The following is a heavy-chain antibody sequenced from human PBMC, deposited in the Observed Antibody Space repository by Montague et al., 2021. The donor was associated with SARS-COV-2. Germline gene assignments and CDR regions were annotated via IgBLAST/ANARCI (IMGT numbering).Heavy chain of an antibody. CDR2: ISYDGSNK. Sequence: SLRLSCAASGFTFSSYAMHWVRQAPGKGLEWVAVISYDGSNKYYADSAKGRFTISRDNSKNTLYLQMNSLRAEDTAVCYCARGFRGGYSTFDYWGQGTLVTVSS. CDR3: ARGFRGGYSTFDY. D-gene: IGHD2-21*01. V-gene: IGHV3-30*04. CDR1: GFTFSSYA. J-gene: IGHJ4*02.